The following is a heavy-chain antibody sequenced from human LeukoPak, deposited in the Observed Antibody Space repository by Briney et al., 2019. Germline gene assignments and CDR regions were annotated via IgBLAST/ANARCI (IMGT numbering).Heavy chain of an antibody. D-gene: IGHD6-13*01. Sequence: GGSLRLSCAASGFTFSDYYMSWIRQAPGKGLEWVSYISSSGSTIYYADSVKGRFTISRDNAKNSLYLQMNSLRAEDTAVYYCARLGKQQLVRGYYYYMDVWGKGTTVTISS. J-gene: IGHJ6*03. CDR2: ISSSGSTI. CDR1: GFTFSDYY. V-gene: IGHV3-11*01. CDR3: ARLGKQQLVRGYYYYMDV.